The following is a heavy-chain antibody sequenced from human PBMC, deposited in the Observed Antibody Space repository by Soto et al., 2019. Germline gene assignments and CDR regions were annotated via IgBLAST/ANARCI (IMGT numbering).Heavy chain of an antibody. CDR2: ISYDGSNK. V-gene: IGHV3-30*18. D-gene: IGHD5-18*01. Sequence: GGSLRLACAGSRYTFKSDGMHWGRQAPGKGLEWVAVISYDGSNKYYADSVKGRFTISRDNSKNTLYLQMNSLRAEDTAVYYCAKEGGSEDTAYPTFDPWGQGTLATVSS. CDR1: RYTFKSDG. CDR3: AKEGGSEDTAYPTFDP. J-gene: IGHJ5*02.